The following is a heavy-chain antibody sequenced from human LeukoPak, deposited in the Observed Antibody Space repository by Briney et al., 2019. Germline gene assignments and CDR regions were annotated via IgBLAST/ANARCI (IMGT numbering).Heavy chain of an antibody. D-gene: IGHD3-10*01. CDR1: GGSFSGYY. J-gene: IGHJ4*02. CDR2: INHSGST. V-gene: IGHV4-34*01. Sequence: SETLSLTCAVYGGSFSGYYWSWIRQPPGKGLEWIGEINHSGSTNYNPSLKSRVTISVDTSKNQFSLKLSSVTAADTAVYYCARHASRGVIIHWGQGTLVTVPS. CDR3: ARHASRGVIIH.